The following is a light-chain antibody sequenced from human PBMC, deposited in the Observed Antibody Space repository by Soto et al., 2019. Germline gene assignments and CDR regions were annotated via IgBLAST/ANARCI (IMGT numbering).Light chain of an antibody. CDR2: DVT. CDR1: SDDVGGYNY. V-gene: IGLV2-14*03. CDR3: NEFACSSRHYC. J-gene: IGLJ1*01. Sequence: CTGTSDDVGGYNYVSWYQQHPGKVPQLIVYDVTNRPSGVSIRFSGSKSGNTASLTISGLQAEDEADYYANEFACSSRHYCLGTLTKAAVL.